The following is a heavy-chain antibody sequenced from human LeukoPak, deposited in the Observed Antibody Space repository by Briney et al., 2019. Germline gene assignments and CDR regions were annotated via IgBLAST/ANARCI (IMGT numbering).Heavy chain of an antibody. CDR2: ISSSSSYI. D-gene: IGHD3-16*01. Sequence: GGSLRLSCAASGFTFSSYSMNWVRQAPGKGLEWVSSISSSSSYIYYADSVKGRFTISRDNAKNSLYLQMNSLRAEDTAVYYCARDFFGVTTNYYYGIDVWGQGTTVTVSS. CDR1: GFTFSSYS. CDR3: ARDFFGVTTNYYYGIDV. V-gene: IGHV3-21*01. J-gene: IGHJ6*02.